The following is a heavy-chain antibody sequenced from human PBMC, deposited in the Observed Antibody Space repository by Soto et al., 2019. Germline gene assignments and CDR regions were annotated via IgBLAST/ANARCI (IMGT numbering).Heavy chain of an antibody. CDR3: ARAERVVPGIAAAGTFFI. J-gene: IGHJ4*02. Sequence: PSETLSLTCTVSGGSISNYFWGWIRQPPGRGLEWIGSLYNSGSTNYNPSLKSRVTISVDTSKNQFSLKLSSVTAADTAVYYCARAERVVPGIAAAGTFFIWGQGTLVTVSS. D-gene: IGHD6-13*01. CDR1: GGSISNYF. CDR2: LYNSGST. V-gene: IGHV4-59*01.